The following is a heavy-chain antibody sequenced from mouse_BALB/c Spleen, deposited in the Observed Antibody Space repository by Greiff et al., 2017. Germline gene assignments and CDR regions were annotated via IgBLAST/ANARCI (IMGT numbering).Heavy chain of an antibody. Sequence: DLVKPGASVKLSCKASGYTFTSYWINWIKQRPGQGLEWIGRIAPGSGSTYYNEMFKGKATLTVDTSSSTAYIQLSSLSSEDSAVYFCARCRNYYVSSAFAYWGQGTLVTVSA. CDR1: GYTFTSYW. D-gene: IGHD1-1*01. V-gene: IGHV1S41*01. J-gene: IGHJ3*01. CDR2: IAPGSGST. CDR3: ARCRNYYVSSAFAY.